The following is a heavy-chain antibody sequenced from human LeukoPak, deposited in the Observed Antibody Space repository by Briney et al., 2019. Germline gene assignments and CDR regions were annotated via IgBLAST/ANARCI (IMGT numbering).Heavy chain of an antibody. V-gene: IGHV3-21*01. CDR2: ISSSSYI. J-gene: IGHJ5*02. CDR3: ARDGRYCSGGSCYSGWFDP. CDR1: GFTFSSYS. D-gene: IGHD2-15*01. Sequence: GGSLRLSCAASGFTFSSYSMNWVRQAPGKGLEWVSSISSSSYIYYADSVKGRFTISRDNAKNSLYLQMNSLRAEDTAVYYCARDGRYCSGGSCYSGWFDPWGQGTLVTVSS.